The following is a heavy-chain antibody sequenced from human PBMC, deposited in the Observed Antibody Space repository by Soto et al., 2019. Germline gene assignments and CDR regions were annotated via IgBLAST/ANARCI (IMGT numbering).Heavy chain of an antibody. D-gene: IGHD1-26*01. CDR3: ARDSGSYSSHGMDV. CDR1: GYTFTGYY. V-gene: IGHV1-2*04. CDR2: ITPNSGGT. J-gene: IGHJ6*02. Sequence: QVQLVQSGAEVKKPGASVKVSCKASGYTFTGYYMHWVRQAPGQGLEWMGWITPNSGGTNYAQKFQGWVTMTRDTSISTAYMELSRLISDDTAVYYCARDSGSYSSHGMDVWGQGTTVTVSS.